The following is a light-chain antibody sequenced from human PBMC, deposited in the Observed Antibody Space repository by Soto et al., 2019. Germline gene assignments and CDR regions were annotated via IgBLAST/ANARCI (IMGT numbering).Light chain of an antibody. CDR1: QSISSW. Sequence: QRTQSPSTLSASVVDSVTPTCRASQSISSWLAWYQQKPGKAPKLLIYDASSLESGVPSRFSGTGLGTEFTLTIGSLQPDDFATYYCQQYNSYSWTFGQGTKVDIK. CDR3: QQYNSYSWT. J-gene: IGKJ1*01. CDR2: DAS. V-gene: IGKV1-5*01.